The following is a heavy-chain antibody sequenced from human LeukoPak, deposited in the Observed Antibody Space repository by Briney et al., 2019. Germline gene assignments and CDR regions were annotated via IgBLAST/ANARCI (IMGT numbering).Heavy chain of an antibody. J-gene: IGHJ4*02. CDR3: VGLRRNSDTGGFYYYYDF. V-gene: IGHV3-21*01. CDR1: GYTFSSYS. Sequence: PGGSLRLSCVASGYTFSSYSINWVRHAPGKGLEWVSSISVRSNYIYYADSVRGRFSISRDDARDSLYLQMNSLRAEDTAVYFCVGLRRNSDTGGFYYYYDFWGQGTLVTVSS. CDR2: ISVRSNYI. D-gene: IGHD3-22*01.